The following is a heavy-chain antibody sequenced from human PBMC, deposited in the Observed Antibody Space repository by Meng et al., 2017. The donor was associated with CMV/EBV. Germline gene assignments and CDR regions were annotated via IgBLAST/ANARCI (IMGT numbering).Heavy chain of an antibody. J-gene: IGHJ5*02. D-gene: IGHD3-3*01. V-gene: IGHV3-74*01. Sequence: GESLKISCAASGFTFSDYYMNWVRQAPGKGLVWVSRINSDGSSTSYADSVKGRFTISRDNAKNTLYLQMNSLRAEDTAVYYCARAHDFWSGYYSWGQGTLVTVSS. CDR1: GFTFSDYY. CDR2: INSDGSST. CDR3: ARAHDFWSGYYS.